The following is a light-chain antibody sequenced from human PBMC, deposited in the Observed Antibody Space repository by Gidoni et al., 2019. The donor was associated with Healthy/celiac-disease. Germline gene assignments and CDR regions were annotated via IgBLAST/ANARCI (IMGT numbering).Light chain of an antibody. CDR2: GNS. CDR1: SPNIGAGYD. J-gene: IGLJ3*02. Sequence: QSVLTQPPSVPGAPGPRVTISCTGSSPNIGAGYDVHWYQQLPGTAPKLLIYGNSNRPSGVPDRFSGSKSGTSASLAITGLQAEDEADYYCQSYDSSLSGGVFGGGTKLTVL. CDR3: QSYDSSLSGGV. V-gene: IGLV1-40*01.